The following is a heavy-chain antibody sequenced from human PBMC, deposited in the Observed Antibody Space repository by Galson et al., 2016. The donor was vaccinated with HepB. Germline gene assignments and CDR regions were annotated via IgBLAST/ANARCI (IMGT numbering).Heavy chain of an antibody. CDR2: IWYDGSNK. Sequence: SLRLSCAASGFTFSSYGMHWVRQAPGKGLEWVAVIWYDGSNKYYEDFVKGRFTISRDNSKNTLYLQMNSLRAEDTAVYYCARDAPYDSSGYYWPDWYFDLWGRGTLVTVSS. CDR3: ARDAPYDSSGYYWPDWYFDL. V-gene: IGHV3-33*01. CDR1: GFTFSSYG. J-gene: IGHJ2*01. D-gene: IGHD3-22*01.